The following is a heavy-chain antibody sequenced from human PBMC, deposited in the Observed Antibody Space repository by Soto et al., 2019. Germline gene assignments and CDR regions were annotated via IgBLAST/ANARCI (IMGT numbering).Heavy chain of an antibody. D-gene: IGHD4-17*01. CDR2: INPNDGST. J-gene: IGHJ6*02. V-gene: IGHV1-46*01. CDR1: GYSFSSYG. CDR3: ARVTVTRDYYYYGMDV. Sequence: GASVKVSCKASGYSFSSYGITWVRQAPGQGLEWMGRINPNDGSTSYAQKFQGRVTMTRDTSTSTVYMELSSLRSEDTAVYYCARVTVTRDYYYYGMDVWGQGTTVTVSS.